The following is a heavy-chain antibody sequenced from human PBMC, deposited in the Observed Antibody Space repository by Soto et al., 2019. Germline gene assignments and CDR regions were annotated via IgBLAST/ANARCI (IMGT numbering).Heavy chain of an antibody. CDR3: ARAADRRTLVPAIDY. Sequence: SSETLSLTCTVSGGSISSGGYYWSWIRQHPGKGLEWIGYIYYSGSTYYNPSLKSRVTISVDTSKNQFSLKLSSVTAADTAVYYCARAADRRTLVPAIDYWGQGTLVTVSS. J-gene: IGHJ4*02. D-gene: IGHD3-10*01. V-gene: IGHV4-31*02. CDR2: IYYSGST. CDR1: GGSISSGGYY.